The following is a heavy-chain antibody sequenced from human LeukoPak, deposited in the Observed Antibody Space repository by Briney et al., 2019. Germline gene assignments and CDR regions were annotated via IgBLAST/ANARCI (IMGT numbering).Heavy chain of an antibody. CDR2: IYYSGST. V-gene: IGHV4-59*08. Sequence: SETLSLTCTVSGDSISTYYWSWVRQPPGKGLEWIGYIYYSGSTNYNPSLKSRVTISVDTSKNQFSLKLSSVTAADTAVYYCARVLRGSGSYYPDAFDIWGQGTVVTVSS. CDR1: GDSISTYY. CDR3: ARVLRGSGSYYPDAFDI. D-gene: IGHD1-26*01. J-gene: IGHJ3*02.